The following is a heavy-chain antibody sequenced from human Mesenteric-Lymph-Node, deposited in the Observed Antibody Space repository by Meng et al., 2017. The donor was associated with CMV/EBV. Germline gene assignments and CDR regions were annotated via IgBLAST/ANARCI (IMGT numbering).Heavy chain of an antibody. J-gene: IGHJ6*02. CDR2: IYYGGST. D-gene: IGHD2-2*01. Sequence: SETLSLTCTVSGYSISSGYYWGWIRQSPGKGLEWIGSIYYGGSTYYNPSLKRRVTISVDTSKNQFSLRLDSVTAADTAVYFCARDLVVVPTSLDYHYGMDVWDQGTTVTVSS. V-gene: IGHV4-38-2*02. CDR1: GYSISSGYY. CDR3: ARDLVVVPTSLDYHYGMDV.